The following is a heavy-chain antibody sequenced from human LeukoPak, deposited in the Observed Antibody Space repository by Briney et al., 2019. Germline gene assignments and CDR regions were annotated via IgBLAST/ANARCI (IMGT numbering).Heavy chain of an antibody. J-gene: IGHJ4*02. D-gene: IGHD3-3*01. V-gene: IGHV1-69*04. CDR3: ARAYDFWSGYFGF. CDR1: GGTFSSYA. CDR2: IIPMLGIA. Sequence: SVKVSCKASGGTFSSYAISWVRQAPGQGLEWMGRIIPMLGIANYAQKFQGRVTIIADKSTSTAYMELSSLRSDDTAVYYCARAYDFWSGYFGFWGQGTLVIVSS.